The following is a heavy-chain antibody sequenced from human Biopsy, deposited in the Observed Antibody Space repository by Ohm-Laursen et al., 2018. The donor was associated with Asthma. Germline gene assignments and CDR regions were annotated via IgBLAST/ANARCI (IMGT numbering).Heavy chain of an antibody. CDR3: AREDSSNWSHYYFDY. Sequence: SLRLSCSASGFAVSRDHMFWVRQAPGKGLEWVSVIYSGGTSHTADSVRGRFTISRDYSKNTLYLQMHSLRAEDTAVYYRAREDSSNWSHYYFDYWGQGTLVTVSS. V-gene: IGHV3-53*01. CDR2: IYSGGTS. CDR1: GFAVSRDH. J-gene: IGHJ4*02. D-gene: IGHD3-22*01.